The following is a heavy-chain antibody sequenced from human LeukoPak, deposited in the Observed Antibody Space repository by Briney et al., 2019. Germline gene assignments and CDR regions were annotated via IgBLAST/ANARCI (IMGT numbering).Heavy chain of an antibody. CDR3: ATKHILGGWFDGMDV. D-gene: IGHD6-19*01. J-gene: IGHJ6*02. CDR1: GYTLTELS. V-gene: IGHV1-24*01. Sequence: GASVKVSCKVSGYTLTELSMHWVRQAPGKGLEWMGAFDPEDGETIYAKKFQGRVTMTEDTSTDTAYMELSSLRSEDTAVYYCATKHILGGWFDGMDVWGQGTTVTVSS. CDR2: FDPEDGET.